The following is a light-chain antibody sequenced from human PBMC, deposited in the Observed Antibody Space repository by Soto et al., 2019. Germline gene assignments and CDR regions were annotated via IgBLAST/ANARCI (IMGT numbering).Light chain of an antibody. V-gene: IGKV1-5*01. Sequence: DIQMTQSPSTVPASVGDRVTITCRASQSISSWLAWYQQKPGKAPKLLIYAASTLQSGVPSRFSGSGSGTDFTLTISSLQPEDFATYFCQQLHSYPYTLGQGTKVDIK. J-gene: IGKJ2*01. CDR2: AAS. CDR1: QSISSW. CDR3: QQLHSYPYT.